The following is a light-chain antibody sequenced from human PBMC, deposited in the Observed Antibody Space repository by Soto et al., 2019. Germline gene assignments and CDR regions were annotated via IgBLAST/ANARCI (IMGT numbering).Light chain of an antibody. J-gene: IGLJ2*01. V-gene: IGLV1-44*01. Sequence: QSVLTQPPSASGTPGQRVTISCSGSNSNIGSNPVNWYQHLPGTAPKLLIFSHNQPPLGVPDRFSGSKSGTSASLAISGLQSEDEADYYCAAWDDSLNGPLFGGGTKVTVL. CDR1: NSNIGSNP. CDR3: AAWDDSLNGPL. CDR2: SHN.